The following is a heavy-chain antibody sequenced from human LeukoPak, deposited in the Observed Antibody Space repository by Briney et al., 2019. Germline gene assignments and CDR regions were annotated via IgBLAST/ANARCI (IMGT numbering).Heavy chain of an antibody. D-gene: IGHD5-12*01. CDR2: SSADGGST. CDR3: ARVAATYMNVVATGPFDS. Sequence: GGSLRLSCSASGFTFSTRPTHWVRQAPGKGLQYVSGSSADGGSTYYADSVKGRFIISRDNARNSLFLFMNSLGGEDTAVYYCARVAATYMNVVATGPFDSWGQGALVTVSS. V-gene: IGHV3-64*04. J-gene: IGHJ4*02. CDR1: GFTFSTRP.